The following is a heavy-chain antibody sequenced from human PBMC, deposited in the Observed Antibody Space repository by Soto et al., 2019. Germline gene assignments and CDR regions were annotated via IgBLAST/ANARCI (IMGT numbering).Heavy chain of an antibody. V-gene: IGHV1-8*01. Sequence: GASVKVSCKASGYTFTSYDINWVRQATGQGLEWMGWMNPNSGNTGYAQKFQGRVTMTRNTSISTAYMELSSLRSEDTAVYYCARLNHSGGVVVAAPTNWFDPWGQGTLVTVSS. CDR2: MNPNSGNT. J-gene: IGHJ5*02. CDR3: ARLNHSGGVVVAAPTNWFDP. D-gene: IGHD2-15*01. CDR1: GYTFTSYD.